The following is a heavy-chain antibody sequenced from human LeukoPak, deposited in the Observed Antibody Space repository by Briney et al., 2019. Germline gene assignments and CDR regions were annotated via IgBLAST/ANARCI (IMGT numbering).Heavy chain of an antibody. CDR1: GFTFSSYA. Sequence: PGGSLRLSCAASGFTFSSYAMNWVRQAPGKGLEWVSAISGSGGSTYYADSVKGRFTISRDNSKNTLYLQMNSLRAEDTAVYYCASGSGSYLGYYYYYMDVWGKGTTVTVSS. CDR2: ISGSGGST. J-gene: IGHJ6*03. CDR3: ASGSGSYLGYYYYYMDV. V-gene: IGHV3-23*01. D-gene: IGHD3-10*01.